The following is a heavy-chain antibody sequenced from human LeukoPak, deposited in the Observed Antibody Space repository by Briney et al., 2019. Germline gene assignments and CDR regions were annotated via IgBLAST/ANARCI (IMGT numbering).Heavy chain of an antibody. D-gene: IGHD3-10*01. CDR1: GFTFSNYA. CDR3: ARDLLWFGESQVPYYYYGMDV. V-gene: IGHV3-23*01. Sequence: GGSLRLSCAASGFTFSNYAMNWVRQAPGEGLEWVSSINHSGGGTYYADSVKGRFTISRDNSKNTLYLQMNSLRAEDTAVYYCARDLLWFGESQVPYYYYGMDVWGQGTTVTVSS. J-gene: IGHJ6*02. CDR2: INHSGGGT.